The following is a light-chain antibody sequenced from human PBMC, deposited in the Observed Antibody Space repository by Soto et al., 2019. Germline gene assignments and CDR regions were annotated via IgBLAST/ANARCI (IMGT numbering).Light chain of an antibody. V-gene: IGLV2-8*01. CDR3: SSSAGTKNMV. Sequence: QSVLTQPPSASGSPGQSVTISCTGTSSDVGASNYVSWYQQHPGKAPKLMISEFNKRPSGVPDRFSGSKSGNTASLTVSGLQAEDEADYYCSSSAGTKNMVFGGGTKLTVL. J-gene: IGLJ2*01. CDR1: SSDVGASNY. CDR2: EFN.